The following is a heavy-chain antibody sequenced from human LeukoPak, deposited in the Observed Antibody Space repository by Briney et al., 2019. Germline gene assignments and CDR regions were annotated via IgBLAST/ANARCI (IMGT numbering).Heavy chain of an antibody. CDR2: INPNSAGT. Sequence: ASVKVSCKASGYTVTGYYMHWVRQAPGQGLEWMGWINPNSAGTNYAQKFQGWVTMTRDTSISTAYMELSRLRSDDTAVYYCARDKDSSSGDAFDIWGQGTMVTVSS. J-gene: IGHJ3*02. CDR1: GYTVTGYY. CDR3: ARDKDSSSGDAFDI. D-gene: IGHD6-13*01. V-gene: IGHV1-2*04.